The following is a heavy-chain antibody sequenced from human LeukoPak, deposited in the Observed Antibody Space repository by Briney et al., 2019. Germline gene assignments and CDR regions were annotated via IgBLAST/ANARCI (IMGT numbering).Heavy chain of an antibody. CDR3: AKDRRWLQPKYYFDY. J-gene: IGHJ4*02. V-gene: IGHV3-66*01. CDR2: IYSDGTT. D-gene: IGHD5-24*01. CDR1: GLSVSSNY. Sequence: PGGSLRLSCAASGLSVSSNYMSWVRQAPGKGLEWVSVIYSDGTTYYADSVKGRLTISRDNSKNTLYLQMNSLRAEDTAVYYCAKDRRWLQPKYYFDYWGQGTLVTVSS.